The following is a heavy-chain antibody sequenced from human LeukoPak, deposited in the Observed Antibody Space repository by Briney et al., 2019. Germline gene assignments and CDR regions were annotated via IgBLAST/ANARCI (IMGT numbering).Heavy chain of an antibody. CDR3: ASGLKWEPLYYSDY. V-gene: IGHV3-7*01. J-gene: IGHJ4*02. CDR1: GFTFSSYW. Sequence: GGSLRLSCAASGFTFSSYWMSWVRQAPGKGLEWVANIKQDGSEKYYVDSVKGRFTISRDNAKNSLYLQMNSLRAEDTAVYYCASGLKWEPLYYSDYWGQGTLVTAS. D-gene: IGHD1-26*01. CDR2: IKQDGSEK.